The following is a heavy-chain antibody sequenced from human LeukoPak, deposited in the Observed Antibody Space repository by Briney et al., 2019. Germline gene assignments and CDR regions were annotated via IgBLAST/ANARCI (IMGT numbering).Heavy chain of an antibody. Sequence: GGSLTLSCAPSRFTFRTYWMSWVRPAPGGGREWGSNRKGDASERRYVDSVKGRFTTSRDNGKNSLYLQMNSLRAEDTAVYYCASQTSAKGFDFWGQGTLVTVSS. CDR1: RFTFRTYW. D-gene: IGHD2-2*01. J-gene: IGHJ4*02. V-gene: IGHV3-7*05. CDR2: RKGDASER. CDR3: ASQTSAKGFDF.